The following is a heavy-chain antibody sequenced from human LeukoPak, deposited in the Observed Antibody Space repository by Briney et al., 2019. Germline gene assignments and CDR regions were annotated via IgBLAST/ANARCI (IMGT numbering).Heavy chain of an antibody. CDR2: ISSSSSYI. CDR3: AKDDNWLQFES. V-gene: IGHV3-21*04. J-gene: IGHJ5*01. D-gene: IGHD5-24*01. CDR1: GFAFNTYT. Sequence: PGGSLRLSCAASGFAFNTYTLNWVRQAPGKGLEWVSSISSSSSYIYYADSVKGRFTISRDNAKNSLYLQMNSLRAEDTAVYYCAKDDNWLQFESWGQGTLVTVSS.